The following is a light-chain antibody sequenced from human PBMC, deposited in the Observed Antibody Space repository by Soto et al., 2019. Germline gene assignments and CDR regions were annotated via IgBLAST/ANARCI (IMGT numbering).Light chain of an antibody. V-gene: IGKV1-9*01. J-gene: IGKJ3*01. CDR3: QQVNTYT. CDR2: AAS. Sequence: DIQLTQSPSFLSASVGDRVTITCRASLGISTYLAWYQQKPGKAPNLLIYAASTLQSGVPSRFSGSGSGTEFTLTIISLQPEDFATYYCQQVNTYTFGPGTKVDIK. CDR1: LGISTY.